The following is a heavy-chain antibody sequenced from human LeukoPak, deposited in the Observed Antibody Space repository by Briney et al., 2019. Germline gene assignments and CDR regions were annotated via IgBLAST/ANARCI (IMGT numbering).Heavy chain of an antibody. J-gene: IGHJ4*02. CDR2: ISYDGKVT. CDR1: GFTFSNFR. Sequence: PGEPLRLSCAASGFTFSNFRMHWVRQAPGKGLEWMAVISYDGKVTYYADSVKGRFTISRDNSKNTLYLQMTSLRGEDTALYYCAKERDYRVSTSCDYWGQGTQVTVSS. CDR3: AKERDYRVSTSCDY. D-gene: IGHD3-10*01. V-gene: IGHV3-30*18.